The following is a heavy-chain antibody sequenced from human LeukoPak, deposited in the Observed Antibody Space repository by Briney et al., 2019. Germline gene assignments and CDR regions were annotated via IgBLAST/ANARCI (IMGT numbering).Heavy chain of an antibody. CDR2: IWYDGSNK. J-gene: IGHJ5*02. D-gene: IGHD5-12*01. Sequence: PGRSLRLSCAASGFTFSSYGMHWVRQAPGKGLEWVAAIWYDGSNKYYADSVKGRFTISRDNPKNTLYLQMNSLRAEDTAVYYCARGSARWLRASWFDPWGQGTLVTVPS. CDR1: GFTFSSYG. V-gene: IGHV3-30*19. CDR3: ARGSARWLRASWFDP.